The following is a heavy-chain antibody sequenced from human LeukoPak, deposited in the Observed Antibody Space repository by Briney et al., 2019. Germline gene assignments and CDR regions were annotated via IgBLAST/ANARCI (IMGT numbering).Heavy chain of an antibody. D-gene: IGHD6-13*01. CDR1: GGSISSGGYY. J-gene: IGHJ4*02. V-gene: IGHV4-31*03. Sequence: SETLSLTCTVSGGSISSGGYYWSWIRQHPGKGLEWIGYIYYSGSTYYNPSLKSRVTISVDTSKNQFSLKLSSVTAGDTAVYYCARTSWQQLVQEFDYWGQGTLVTVSS. CDR3: ARTSWQQLVQEFDY. CDR2: IYYSGST.